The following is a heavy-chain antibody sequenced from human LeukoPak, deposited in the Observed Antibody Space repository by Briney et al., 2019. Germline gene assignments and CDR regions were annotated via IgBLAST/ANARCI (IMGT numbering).Heavy chain of an antibody. CDR1: GFTFSSYE. D-gene: IGHD3-10*01. CDR3: ARDQGGGSTDYYFDY. Sequence: GGSLRLSCAASGFTFSSYERNWVRQAPGKGLEWVSYISSSGSTIYYADSVKGRFTISRDNAKNSLYLQMNSLRAEDTAVYYCARDQGGGSTDYYFDYWGQGTLVTVSS. J-gene: IGHJ4*02. CDR2: ISSSGSTI. V-gene: IGHV3-48*03.